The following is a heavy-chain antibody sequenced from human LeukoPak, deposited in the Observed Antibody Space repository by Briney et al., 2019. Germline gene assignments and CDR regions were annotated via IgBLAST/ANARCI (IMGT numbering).Heavy chain of an antibody. D-gene: IGHD6-13*01. CDR2: ISHDGSNK. Sequence: GGSLRLSCAAPGFTFSSYAMHWVRQAPGKGLEWVAVISHDGSNKYYADSVKGRFTISRDNSKNTLYLQMNSLRAEDTAVYYCARSGYSSSWSFDYWGQGTLVTVSS. V-gene: IGHV3-30-3*01. J-gene: IGHJ4*02. CDR3: ARSGYSSSWSFDY. CDR1: GFTFSSYA.